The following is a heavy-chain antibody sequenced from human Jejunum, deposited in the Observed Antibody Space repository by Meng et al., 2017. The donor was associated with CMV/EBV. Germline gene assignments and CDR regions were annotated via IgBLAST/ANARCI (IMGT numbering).Heavy chain of an antibody. J-gene: IGHJ3*02. CDR1: IFGHYA. CDR2: IGWNSGSI. D-gene: IGHD2-2*01. CDR3: TKDTGVVPEAVHTFDI. V-gene: IGHV3-9*01. Sequence: IFGHYALQWVREAPGEGLEWVSGIGWNSGSIIYADSVKGRFTISRDNAKNSLYLQMHSLSPEDTALYYCTKDTGVVPEAVHTFDIWGHGTMVTVSS.